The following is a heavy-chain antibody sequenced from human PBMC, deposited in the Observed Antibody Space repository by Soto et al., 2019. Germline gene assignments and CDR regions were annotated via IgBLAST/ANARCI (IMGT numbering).Heavy chain of an antibody. D-gene: IGHD1-7*01. Sequence: SETLSLTCTVSGGSISSYYWSWIRQPPGKGLEWIGYIYYSGSTNYNPSLKSRVTISVDTSKKQFSLKLSSVTATDTAVYYCAGAFRGWLHITGTTGYYYYMDVWGKGTTVTVSS. J-gene: IGHJ6*03. V-gene: IGHV4-59*08. CDR1: GGSISSYY. CDR3: AGAFRGWLHITGTTGYYYYMDV. CDR2: IYYSGST.